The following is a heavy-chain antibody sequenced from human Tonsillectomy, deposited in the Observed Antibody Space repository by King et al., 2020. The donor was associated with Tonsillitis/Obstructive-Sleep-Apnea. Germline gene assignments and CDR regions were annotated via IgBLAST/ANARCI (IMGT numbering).Heavy chain of an antibody. CDR1: GFTFDDYA. CDR2: ISEDGGTT. J-gene: IGHJ4*02. V-gene: IGHV3-43*02. D-gene: IGHD1-14*01. CDR3: AKSLRAFLTTGNHFDY. Sequence: VQLVESGGGVVPPGGSLRLSCAASGFTFDDYALHWARQAPGKGLEWVSLISEDGGTTYYADSLKGRFTISRDNSKNSLYLQMNSLRTEDTALYYCAKSLRAFLTTGNHFDYWGQGTLVTVSS.